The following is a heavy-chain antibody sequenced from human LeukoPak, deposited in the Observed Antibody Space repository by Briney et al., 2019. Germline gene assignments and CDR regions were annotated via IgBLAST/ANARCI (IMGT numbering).Heavy chain of an antibody. CDR2: INPNSGGT. CDR3: AISNYYDSSGYFG. J-gene: IGHJ4*02. V-gene: IGHV1-2*04. CDR1: GYTFTGYY. D-gene: IGHD3-22*01. Sequence: ASMKVSCKASGYTFTGYYMHWVRQAPGQGLEWMGWINPNSGGTNYAQKFQGWVTMTRDTSISTAYMELSRLRSDDTAVYYCAISNYYDSSGYFGWGQGTLVTVSS.